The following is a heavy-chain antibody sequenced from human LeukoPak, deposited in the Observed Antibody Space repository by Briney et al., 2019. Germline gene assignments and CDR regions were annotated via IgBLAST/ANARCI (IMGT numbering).Heavy chain of an antibody. CDR1: GGPFSDYY. J-gene: IGHJ4*02. D-gene: IGHD3-10*01. Sequence: SETLSRTCAVYGGPFSDYYWRWIRQPPGKGLEWIGEINHSGSTNYSPSLKSRVTISVDTSKNQFSLKLTSVTAADTAVYYCARGDLRGDYWGQGVLATVSS. CDR3: ARGDLRGDY. CDR2: INHSGST. V-gene: IGHV4-34*01.